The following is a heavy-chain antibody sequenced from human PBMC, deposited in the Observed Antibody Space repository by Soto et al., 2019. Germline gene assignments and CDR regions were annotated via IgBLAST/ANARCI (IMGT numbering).Heavy chain of an antibody. Sequence: QVQLVESGGGLVKPGGSLRLSCAASGFILSDYFMSWIRQTPGKGLEWVSYITGSNSNTDYADSVKGRFTISRDNAKNSLYLQMNSLSAEDTGVYYCARDSQRGNGATPVYWGQGTLVTVSS. CDR3: ARDSQRGNGATPVY. CDR2: ITGSNSNT. CDR1: GFILSDYF. D-gene: IGHD4-17*01. J-gene: IGHJ4*02. V-gene: IGHV3-11*05.